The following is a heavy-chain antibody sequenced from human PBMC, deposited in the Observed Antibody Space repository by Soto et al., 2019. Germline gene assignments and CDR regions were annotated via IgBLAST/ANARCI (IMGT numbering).Heavy chain of an antibody. CDR1: GFTFSSYA. J-gene: IGHJ4*02. Sequence: EVQLLESGGGLVQPGGSLSLSCAASGFTFSSYAMSWVPQAPGKGREWVPAISGSGGSTYYADSGKGRFTISRDNSKNTLYLQMNSLRAEDTAVYYCAKDQGSGWGYWGQGTLVTVSS. CDR2: ISGSGGST. CDR3: AKDQGSGWGY. D-gene: IGHD6-19*01. V-gene: IGHV3-23*01.